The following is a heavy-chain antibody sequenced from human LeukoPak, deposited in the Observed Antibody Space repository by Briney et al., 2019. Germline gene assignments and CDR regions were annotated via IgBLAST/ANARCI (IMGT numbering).Heavy chain of an antibody. CDR3: ARAKLETYYYDSTALVDAFDI. Sequence: SETLSLTCTVSGDSISSSYWSWIRQPAGKGLEWIGRIYTSGSANYNPSLKSRVTISVDRSKNQFSLRLSSVTAADTAVYYCARAKLETYYYDSTALVDAFDIWGQGTMVTVSS. V-gene: IGHV4-4*07. CDR2: IYTSGSA. CDR1: GDSISSSY. D-gene: IGHD3-22*01. J-gene: IGHJ3*02.